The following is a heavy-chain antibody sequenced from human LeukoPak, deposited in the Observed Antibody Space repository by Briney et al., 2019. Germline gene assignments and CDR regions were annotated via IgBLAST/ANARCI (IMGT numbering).Heavy chain of an antibody. Sequence: PGGSLRLSCAVSGFTFSSYWMHWVRQAPGKGRMWVSRINSDGSSKTYADSVKGRFTISRDNAKNTLYLQMNSLGAEDTAVYYCARSPNCGGDCSWGQGTLVTVSS. CDR2: INSDGSSK. CDR3: ARSPNCGGDCS. D-gene: IGHD2-21*02. J-gene: IGHJ5*02. V-gene: IGHV3-74*03. CDR1: GFTFSSYW.